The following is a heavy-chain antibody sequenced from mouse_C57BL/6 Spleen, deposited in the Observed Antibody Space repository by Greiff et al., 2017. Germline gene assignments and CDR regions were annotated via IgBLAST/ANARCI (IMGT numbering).Heavy chain of an antibody. D-gene: IGHD1-1*01. CDR1: GFTFSDYG. J-gene: IGHJ2*01. Sequence: EVKLVESGGGLVKPGGSLKLSCAASGFTFSDYGMPWVRQAPEKGLEWVAYISSGSSTIYYADTVKGRFTISRDNAKNTLFLQMTSLRSEDTAMYYCARDYYGSSFDYWGQGTTLTVSS. CDR2: ISSGSSTI. V-gene: IGHV5-17*01. CDR3: ARDYYGSSFDY.